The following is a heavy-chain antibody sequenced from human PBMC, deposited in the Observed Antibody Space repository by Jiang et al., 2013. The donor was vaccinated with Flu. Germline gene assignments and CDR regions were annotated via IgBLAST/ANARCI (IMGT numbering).Heavy chain of an antibody. CDR1: GGSISSGSYY. Sequence: LVKPSQTLSLTCTVSGGSISSGSYYWSWIRQPVGKGLEWIGRIYTSGSTNYNPSLKSRVTISVDTSKNQFSLKLSSVTAADTAVYYCASGPYDYVWGSYLNWGQGTLVTVSS. J-gene: IGHJ4*02. D-gene: IGHD3-16*01. CDR3: ASGPYDYVWGSYLN. CDR2: IYTSGST. V-gene: IGHV4-61*02.